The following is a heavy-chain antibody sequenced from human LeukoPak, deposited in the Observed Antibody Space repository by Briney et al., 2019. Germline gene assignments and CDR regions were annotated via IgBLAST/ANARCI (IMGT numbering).Heavy chain of an antibody. Sequence: PSETLSLTCTVSGGYIITSGHYWGWIRQPPGKGLEWIGYIYYSGSTNYNPSLKSRVTISVDTSKNQFSLKLSSVTAADTAVYYCARGLWFGEGAFDIWGQGTMVTVSS. CDR3: ARGLWFGEGAFDI. CDR1: GGYIITSGHY. CDR2: IYYSGST. J-gene: IGHJ3*02. D-gene: IGHD3-10*01. V-gene: IGHV4-61*08.